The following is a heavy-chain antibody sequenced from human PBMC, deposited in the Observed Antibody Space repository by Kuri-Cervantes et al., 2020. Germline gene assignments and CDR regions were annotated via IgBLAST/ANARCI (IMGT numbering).Heavy chain of an antibody. CDR1: GFTVSSNY. Sequence: ETLSLTCAASGFTVSSNYMSWVRQAPGKGLEWVSVIYSGGSTYYADSVKGRFTISRDNSKNTLYLQMNSLRAGDTAVYYCARGVAGTQAGYYYYGMDVWGQGTTVTVSS. CDR2: IYSGGST. J-gene: IGHJ6*02. V-gene: IGHV3-66*01. D-gene: IGHD6-19*01. CDR3: ARGVAGTQAGYYYYGMDV.